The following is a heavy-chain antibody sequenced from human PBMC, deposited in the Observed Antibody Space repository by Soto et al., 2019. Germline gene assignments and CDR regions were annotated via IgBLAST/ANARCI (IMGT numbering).Heavy chain of an antibody. CDR2: IIPIFGTA. CDR3: ARGRPSQDYGDIFDY. Sequence: QVQLVQSGAEVKKPGSSVKVSCKASGGTFSSYAISWVRQAPGQGLEWMGGIIPIFGTANYAQKFQGRVTITADEATSADYMELSSLRSEDTAVYYCARGRPSQDYGDIFDYWGQGTLVTVSS. CDR1: GGTFSSYA. V-gene: IGHV1-69*01. J-gene: IGHJ4*02. D-gene: IGHD4-17*01.